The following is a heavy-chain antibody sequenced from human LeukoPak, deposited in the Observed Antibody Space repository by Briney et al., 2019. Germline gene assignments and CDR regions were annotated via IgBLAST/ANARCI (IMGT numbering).Heavy chain of an antibody. D-gene: IGHD6-19*01. Sequence: SETLSLTCAVYGGSFSGYYWSWIRQPPGKGLEWIGEINHSGSTNYNPSLKSRVTISVDTSKNQFSLKLSSVTAADTAVYYCERGGGWYFSAKYGAPEVYFDYWGQGTLVTVSS. J-gene: IGHJ4*02. CDR1: GGSFSGYY. CDR2: INHSGST. CDR3: ERGGGWYFSAKYGAPEVYFDY. V-gene: IGHV4-34*01.